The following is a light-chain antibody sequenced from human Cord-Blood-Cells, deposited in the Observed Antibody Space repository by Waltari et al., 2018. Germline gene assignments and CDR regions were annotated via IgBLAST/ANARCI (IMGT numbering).Light chain of an antibody. Sequence: DIQMTQSPSSLSASVGDRVTITCRASQSISSYLNWYQQKPGKAPKLLIYAASSLQSGVPSRFSGSGSGNDFTLPISSLQPEDFATYYCQQSYSTPYTFGQGTKLEIK. CDR2: AAS. V-gene: IGKV1-39*01. J-gene: IGKJ2*01. CDR1: QSISSY. CDR3: QQSYSTPYT.